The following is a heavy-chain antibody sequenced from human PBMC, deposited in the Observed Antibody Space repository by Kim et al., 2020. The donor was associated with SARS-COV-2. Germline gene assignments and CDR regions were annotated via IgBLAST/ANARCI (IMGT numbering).Heavy chain of an antibody. J-gene: IGHJ6*02. Sequence: SETLSLTCAVYGGSFSGYYWSWIRQPPGKGLEWIGEINHSGSTNYNPSLKSRVTISVDTSKNQFSLKLSSVTTADTAVYYCARAFNSGGGLGMDVWGQGTTVTVSS. CDR2: INHSGST. CDR1: GGSFSGYY. D-gene: IGHD3-10*01. CDR3: ARAFNSGGGLGMDV. V-gene: IGHV4-34*01.